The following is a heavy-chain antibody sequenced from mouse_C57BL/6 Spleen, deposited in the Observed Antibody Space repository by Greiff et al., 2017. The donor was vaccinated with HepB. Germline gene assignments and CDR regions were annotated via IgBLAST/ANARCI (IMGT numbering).Heavy chain of an antibody. D-gene: IGHD2-4*01. CDR3: ARFWDYEVDY. V-gene: IGHV1-82*01. CDR2: IYPGDGDT. CDR1: GYAFSSSW. J-gene: IGHJ4*01. Sequence: QVQLQQSGPELVKPGASVKISCKASGYAFSSSWMNWVKQRPGKGLEWIGRIYPGDGDTNYNGKFKGKATLTADKSSSTAYMQLSSLTSEDSAVYFCARFWDYEVDYWGQGTSVTVSS.